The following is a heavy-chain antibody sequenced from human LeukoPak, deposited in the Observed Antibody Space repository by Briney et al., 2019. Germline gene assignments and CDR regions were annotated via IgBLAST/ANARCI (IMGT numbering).Heavy chain of an antibody. CDR1: GGSISSSNW. D-gene: IGHD1-26*01. J-gene: IGHJ4*02. CDR3: AKAAQSGSYYSSSDY. Sequence: PSETLSLTCAVSGGSISSSNWWSWVRQPPGKGLEWIGEIYHSGSTNYNPSLKSRVTISVDKSKNQFSLKLSSVTAADTAVYYCAKAAQSGSYYSSSDYWGQGTLVTVSS. CDR2: IYHSGST. V-gene: IGHV4-4*02.